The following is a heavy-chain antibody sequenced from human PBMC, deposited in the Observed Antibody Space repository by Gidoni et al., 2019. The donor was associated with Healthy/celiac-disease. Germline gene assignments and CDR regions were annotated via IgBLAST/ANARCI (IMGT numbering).Heavy chain of an antibody. Sequence: EVQLVQSGAEVKKPGESLKISCKGSGYSFTSYWIGWVRQMPGKGLEWMGIIYPGDSDTRYSPSFQGQVTISADKSISTAYLQWSSLKASDTAMYYCARPPNYYDSSGYYEGHDAFDIWGQGTMVTVSS. J-gene: IGHJ3*02. V-gene: IGHV5-51*03. CDR1: GYSFTSYW. CDR3: ARPPNYYDSSGYYEGHDAFDI. CDR2: IYPGDSDT. D-gene: IGHD3-22*01.